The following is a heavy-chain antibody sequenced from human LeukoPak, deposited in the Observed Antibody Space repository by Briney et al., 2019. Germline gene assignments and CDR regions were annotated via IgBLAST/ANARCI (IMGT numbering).Heavy chain of an antibody. CDR2: IWYDGSNE. CDR3: ASFQREYDSSGYHEYFQH. CDR1: GFTFSNYG. Sequence: GRSLRLSCGASGFTFSNYGMHWVRQAPGKGLEWVAVIWYDGSNEQYADSVKGRFTISRDNSKNTLYLQMNSLRAEDTAVYYCASFQREYDSSGYHEYFQHWGQGTLVTVSS. V-gene: IGHV3-33*01. J-gene: IGHJ1*01. D-gene: IGHD3-22*01.